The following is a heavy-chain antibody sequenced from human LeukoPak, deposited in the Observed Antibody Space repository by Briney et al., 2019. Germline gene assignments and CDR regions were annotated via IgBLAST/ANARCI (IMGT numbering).Heavy chain of an antibody. CDR3: AKATEGYYDSSGYLRGYSDY. Sequence: GGSLRLSCAASGCSFSSDARSWVRQAPGKGLEWVWDISGSGGSTYYAESVKGRFPISRDNSKNTLYLQMNSLRAEDTAVYCCAKATEGYYDSSGYLRGYSDYWGQGTLVTVSS. CDR1: GCSFSSDA. V-gene: IGHV3-23*01. J-gene: IGHJ4*02. D-gene: IGHD3-22*01. CDR2: ISGSGGST.